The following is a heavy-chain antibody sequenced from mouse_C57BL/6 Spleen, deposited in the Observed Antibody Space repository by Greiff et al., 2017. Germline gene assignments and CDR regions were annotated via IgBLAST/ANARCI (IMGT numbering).Heavy chain of an antibody. D-gene: IGHD1-1*01. CDR2: INPSNGGT. V-gene: IGHV1-53*01. Sequence: QVHVKQPGTELVKPGASVKLSCKASGYTFTSYWMHWVKQRPGQGLEWIGNINPSNGGTNYNEKFKSKATLTVDKSSSTAYMQLSSLTSEDSAVYFCAREDYGSIFAYWGQGTLVTVSA. J-gene: IGHJ3*01. CDR3: AREDYGSIFAY. CDR1: GYTFTSYW.